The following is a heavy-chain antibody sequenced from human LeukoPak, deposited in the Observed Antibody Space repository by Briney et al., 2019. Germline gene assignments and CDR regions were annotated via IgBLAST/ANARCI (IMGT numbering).Heavy chain of an antibody. J-gene: IGHJ2*01. D-gene: IGHD2-15*01. V-gene: IGHV3-30-3*01. CDR3: AKSPRIFWYFDL. CDR1: GFTFSNYA. CDR2: ISYDGSNK. Sequence: AGRSLRLSCAASGFTFSNYAMYWVRQAPGKGLEWVAVISYDGSNKFYADSVKGRFTISRDNSKNTLYLQMNSLRAEDTAVYYCAKSPRIFWYFDLWGRGTLVTVSS.